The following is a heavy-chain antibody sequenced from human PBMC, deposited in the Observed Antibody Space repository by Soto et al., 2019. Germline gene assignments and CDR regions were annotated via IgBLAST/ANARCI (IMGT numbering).Heavy chain of an antibody. CDR3: ARGGGTILAPLP. Sequence: QVQLAQSGAEVKKPGASVKVSCKASGYTFTGYFIHWVRQAPGQGLEWMGWINPNSGATKYAQKCQGRVTLTRDTSINTAYMEMNILRSDDTAVYYCARGGGTILAPLPWGQGTLVTGSS. D-gene: IGHD3-10*01. CDR1: GYTFTGYF. V-gene: IGHV1-2*02. CDR2: INPNSGAT. J-gene: IGHJ5*02.